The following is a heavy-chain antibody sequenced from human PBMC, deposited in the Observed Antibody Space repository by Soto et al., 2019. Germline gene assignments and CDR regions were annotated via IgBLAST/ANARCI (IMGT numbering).Heavy chain of an antibody. CDR1: GFTFNSHG. J-gene: IGHJ6*02. V-gene: IGHV3-30*03. CDR2: ISYEGSNN. Sequence: GGSLRLSCGASGFTFNSHGMHWVRQAPGKGLEWVAVISYEGSNNFYAESVKGRFTISRDNSKNTLYLQMNSLRREDTAVYYCARGAEYQLLSRDYFYGMDVWGQGTTVTVSS. CDR3: ARGAEYQLLSRDYFYGMDV. D-gene: IGHD2-2*01.